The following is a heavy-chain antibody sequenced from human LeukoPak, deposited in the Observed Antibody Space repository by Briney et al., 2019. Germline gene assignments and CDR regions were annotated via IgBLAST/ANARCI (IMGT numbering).Heavy chain of an antibody. J-gene: IGHJ4*02. CDR2: ISYDGSNK. D-gene: IGHD1-26*01. CDR1: GFTFSSYG. CDR3: AKDGGLPIDY. Sequence: PGGSLRPSCAASGFTFSSYGMHWVRQAPGKGLEWVAVISYDGSNKYYADSVKGRFTISRDNSKNTLYLQMNSLRAEDTAVYYCAKDGGLPIDYWGQGTLVTVSS. V-gene: IGHV3-30*18.